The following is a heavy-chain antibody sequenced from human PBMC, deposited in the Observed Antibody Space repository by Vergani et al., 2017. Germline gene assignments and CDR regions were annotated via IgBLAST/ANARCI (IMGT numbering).Heavy chain of an antibody. D-gene: IGHD3-9*01. V-gene: IGHV3-23*03. Sequence: EVQLLESGGGLVQPGGSLRLSCAASGFTFSSYAMSWVRQAPGKGLEWVSVIYSGGSSTYYADSVKGRFTISRDNSKNTLYLQMNSLRAEDTAVYYCAKGGSQLRYFDWLLYWGQGTLVTVSS. J-gene: IGHJ4*02. CDR1: GFTFSSYA. CDR3: AKGGSQLRYFDWLLY. CDR2: IYSGGSST.